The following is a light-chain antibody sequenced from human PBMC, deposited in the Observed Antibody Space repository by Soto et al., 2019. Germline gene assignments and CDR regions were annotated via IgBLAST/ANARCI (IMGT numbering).Light chain of an antibody. CDR1: QSLLHRNGYNY. Sequence: DIVMTQSPLSLPVTPGEPASISCRSSQSLLHRNGYNYLDWYLQRPGQSPQLLNFLGSNRASGVPERFSGSGSGTDFTLKISRVEAEDVGVYYCMQALQTPLTFGQGTKVEIK. CDR2: LGS. CDR3: MQALQTPLT. J-gene: IGKJ1*01. V-gene: IGKV2-28*01.